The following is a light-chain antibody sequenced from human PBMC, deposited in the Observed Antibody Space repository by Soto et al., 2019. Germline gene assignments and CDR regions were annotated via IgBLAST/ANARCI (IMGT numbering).Light chain of an antibody. CDR1: QSISSW. J-gene: IGKJ1*01. CDR2: KAS. CDR3: QQYNSYSPWT. Sequence: DIQMTQSPSTLSASVGDRVTITCRASQSISSWLAWYQQKPGKAPKLLIYKASSLESGVPSRFSGRGSGTEFTLTISSLQPDAFATYYCQQYNSYSPWTFGQGTKVEIK. V-gene: IGKV1-5*03.